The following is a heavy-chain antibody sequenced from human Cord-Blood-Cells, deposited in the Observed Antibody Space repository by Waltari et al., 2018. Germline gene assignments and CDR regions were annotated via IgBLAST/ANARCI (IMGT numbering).Heavy chain of an antibody. CDR3: ARVQCSGGSCYHYYGMDV. D-gene: IGHD2-15*01. CDR2: INPNSGGT. CDR1: GYTFTGYY. Sequence: QVQLVQSGAEVKKPGASVKVSCKASGYTFTGYYMHWVRQAPGQGLEWMGRINPNSGGTNYAQKFQGRVTMTRDTSISTAYMKLSRLRSDDTAVYYCARVQCSGGSCYHYYGMDVWGQGTTV. V-gene: IGHV1-2*06. J-gene: IGHJ6*02.